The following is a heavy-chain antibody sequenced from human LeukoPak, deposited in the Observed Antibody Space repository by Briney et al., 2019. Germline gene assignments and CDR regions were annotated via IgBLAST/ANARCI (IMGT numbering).Heavy chain of an antibody. V-gene: IGHV3-74*01. CDR2: INIDGST. CDR1: GFTFRNYW. D-gene: IGHD3-10*01. CDR3: ARAGGSGWFDP. J-gene: IGHJ5*02. Sequence: PGGSLRLSCAAPGFTFRNYWMHWVRQAPGKGLVWVSRINIDGSTRYADSVEGRFTISRDNAKNTLYLQMNSLRAEDTAVYYCARAGGSGWFDPWGQGTLVTVSS.